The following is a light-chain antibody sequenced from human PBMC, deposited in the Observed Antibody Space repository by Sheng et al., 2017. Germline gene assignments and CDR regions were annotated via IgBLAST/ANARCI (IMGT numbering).Light chain of an antibody. CDR2: GTS. CDR3: QQYHTPPFT. CDR1: QSVSNN. V-gene: IGKV3-20*01. J-gene: IGKJ3*01. Sequence: EIVLTQSPGTLSLSPGERATLSCRASQSVSNNLAWYQQKPGQAPRLLIYGTSSRATGIPDRFSGSGSGTDFTLTISRLEPEDFAVYYCQQYHTPPFTFGPGTKVDIK.